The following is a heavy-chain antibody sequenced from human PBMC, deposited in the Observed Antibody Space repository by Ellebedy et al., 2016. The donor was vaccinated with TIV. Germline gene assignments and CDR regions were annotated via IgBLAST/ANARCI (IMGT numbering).Heavy chain of an antibody. J-gene: IGHJ5*02. CDR1: GGTFSSYA. CDR3: ASLPPHYYDSSGRFDP. CDR2: INPNSGGT. V-gene: IGHV1-2*02. D-gene: IGHD3-22*01. Sequence: ASVKVSXXASGGTFSSYAISWVRQAPGQGLEWMGWINPNSGGTNYAQKFQGRVTMTRDTSISTAYMELSRLRSDDTAVYYCASLPPHYYDSSGRFDPWGQGTLVTVSS.